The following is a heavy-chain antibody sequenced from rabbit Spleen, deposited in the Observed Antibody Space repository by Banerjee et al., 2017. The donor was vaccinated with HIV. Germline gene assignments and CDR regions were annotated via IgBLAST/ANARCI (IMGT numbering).Heavy chain of an antibody. V-gene: IGHV1S40*01. J-gene: IGHJ4*01. CDR2: IDSGSSSFT. D-gene: IGHD1-1*01. CDR1: GVSFSDKDV. CDR3: ARWAAGSGGWYTFNL. Sequence: QSLEESGGDLVKPGASLTLTCKASGVSFSDKDVMCWVRQAPGKGLEWIACIDSGSSSFTYFASWAKGRFTISKTSSTTVTLQMTSLTAADTATYFCARWAAGSGGWYTFNLWGQGTLVTVS.